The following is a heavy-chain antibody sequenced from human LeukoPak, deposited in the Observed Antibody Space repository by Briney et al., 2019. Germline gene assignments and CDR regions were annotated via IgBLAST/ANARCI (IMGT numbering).Heavy chain of an antibody. D-gene: IGHD1-26*01. Sequence: GGSLRLSCAASGFTVSSNYMSWARQAPGKGLEWVSVIYSGGSSYYADSVKGRFTLSRDNSKNTLYLQMNSLRAEDTAVYYCARGGRSSGGYLYNFDYWGQGTLVTVSS. CDR1: GFTVSSNY. CDR2: IYSGGSS. J-gene: IGHJ4*02. V-gene: IGHV3-53*01. CDR3: ARGGRSSGGYLYNFDY.